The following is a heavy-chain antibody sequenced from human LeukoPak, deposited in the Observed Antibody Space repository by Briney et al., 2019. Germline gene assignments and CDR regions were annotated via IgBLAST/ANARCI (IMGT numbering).Heavy chain of an antibody. Sequence: GGSLRLSCAAPGFTFSSNGMSWVRKAPGKGLEWVSSISGSGDKTYYADSVKGRFTISRDNSKSTMYLQMNSLRAEDTAVYHCAKTNGYYDLWGQGTLVIVSS. J-gene: IGHJ4*02. CDR3: AKTNGYYDL. CDR2: ISGSGDKT. CDR1: GFTFSSNG. V-gene: IGHV3-23*01. D-gene: IGHD3-22*01.